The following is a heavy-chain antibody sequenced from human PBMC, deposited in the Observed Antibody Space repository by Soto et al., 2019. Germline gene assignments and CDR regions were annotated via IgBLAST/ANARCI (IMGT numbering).Heavy chain of an antibody. D-gene: IGHD1-20*01. J-gene: IGHJ4*02. CDR3: ARSGLRYNWNYIDY. Sequence: SETLSLTCAVYGGSLSGYYWSWIRQPPGKGLEWIGEINHSGSTNYNPSLKSRVTISVDTSKNQFSLKLSSVTAADTAVYYCARSGLRYNWNYIDYWGQGTLVTVSS. V-gene: IGHV4-34*01. CDR1: GGSLSGYY. CDR2: INHSGST.